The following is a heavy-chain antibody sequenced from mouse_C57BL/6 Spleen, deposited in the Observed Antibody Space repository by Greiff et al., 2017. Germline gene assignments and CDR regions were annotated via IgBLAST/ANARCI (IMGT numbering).Heavy chain of an antibody. J-gene: IGHJ3*01. CDR1: GYAFSSSW. Sequence: VQLQQSGPELVKPGASVKISCKASGYAFSSSWMNWVKQRPGKGLEWIGRIYPGDGDTHYNGKFKGKATLTADKSSITAYMQLSSLTSENSAVYICARLGDYDLFAYWGQGTLVTVSA. CDR2: IYPGDGDT. D-gene: IGHD2-4*01. V-gene: IGHV1-82*01. CDR3: ARLGDYDLFAY.